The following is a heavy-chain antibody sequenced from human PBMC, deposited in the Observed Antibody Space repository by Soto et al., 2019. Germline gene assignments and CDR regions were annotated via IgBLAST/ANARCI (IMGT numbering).Heavy chain of an antibody. CDR2: ISYDGSNK. CDR1: GFTFSSYG. J-gene: IGHJ5*02. CDR3: AKENEYYYRSGIDP. V-gene: IGHV3-30*18. D-gene: IGHD3-22*01. Sequence: GGSLRLSCAASGFTFSSYGMHWVRQAPGKGLEWVAVISYDGSNKYYADSVKGRFTISRDNSKNTLYLQMNSLRAEDTAVYYCAKENEYYYRSGIDPWGQGT.